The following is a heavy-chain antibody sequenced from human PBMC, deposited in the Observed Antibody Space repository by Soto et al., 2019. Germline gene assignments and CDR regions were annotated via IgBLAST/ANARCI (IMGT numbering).Heavy chain of an antibody. CDR1: GYTFNDFG. V-gene: IGHV1-18*01. CDR2: IYSKAGKM. Sequence: QVHLLQSGAEVQKPGASVKVSCKTSGYTFNDFGITWVRQAPGLGLEWLGWIYSKAGKMNFAPKFQNRVIMTTDTSTRTAFMELTSLTFDESAIYVCARDIAFDIDYWGQGTLVTVS. D-gene: IGHD2-15*01. J-gene: IGHJ4*02. CDR3: ARDIAFDIDY.